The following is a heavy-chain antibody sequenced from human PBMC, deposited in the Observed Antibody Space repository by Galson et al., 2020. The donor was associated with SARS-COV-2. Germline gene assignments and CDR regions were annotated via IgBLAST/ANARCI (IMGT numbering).Heavy chain of an antibody. Sequence: GESLKISCAASGFTFSSYWMHWVRQAPGKGLVWVSRINSDGSSTSYADSVKGRFTISRDNAKNTLYLQMNSLRAEDTAVYYCAVLGYCTNGVCRWGDYLGQGTLVTVSS. V-gene: IGHV3-74*01. CDR3: AVLGYCTNGVCRWGDY. CDR1: GFTFSSYW. D-gene: IGHD2-8*01. J-gene: IGHJ4*02. CDR2: INSDGSST.